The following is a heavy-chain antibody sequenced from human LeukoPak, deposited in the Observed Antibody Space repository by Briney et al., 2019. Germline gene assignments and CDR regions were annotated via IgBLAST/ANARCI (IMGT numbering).Heavy chain of an antibody. V-gene: IGHV3-23*01. Sequence: GGSLRLSCATSGFTFNNYAMGWVRQAPGKGLEWVSSISGSGDDISYADSVKGRFTIFRDNSKNTLYLQMNSLRAEDTAVYYCAKIQETGTTWFDPWGQGTLVTVSS. CDR2: ISGSGDDI. CDR3: AKIQETGTTWFDP. CDR1: GFTFNNYA. J-gene: IGHJ5*02. D-gene: IGHD1-7*01.